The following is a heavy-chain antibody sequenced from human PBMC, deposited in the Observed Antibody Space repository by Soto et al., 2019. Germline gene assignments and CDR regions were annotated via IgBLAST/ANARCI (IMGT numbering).Heavy chain of an antibody. CDR3: AKSGGASPYYFDY. D-gene: IGHD1-26*01. Sequence: PGGSLRLSCAASGFTFSTYAMAWIRQAPGKGLEWVSGISNNGGRTYYAASVKGRFTISRDTSKNTLYLQMNSLRADDTAVYYCAKSGGASPYYFDYWGRGTLVTVSS. CDR1: GFTFSTYA. V-gene: IGHV3-23*01. CDR2: ISNNGGRT. J-gene: IGHJ4*02.